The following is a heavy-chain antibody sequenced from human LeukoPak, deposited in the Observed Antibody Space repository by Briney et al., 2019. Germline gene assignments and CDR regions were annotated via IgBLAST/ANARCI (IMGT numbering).Heavy chain of an antibody. CDR2: IYTSGST. CDR1: GGSISTSGYY. D-gene: IGHD5-18*01. CDR3: ARGELDTAMVHFDY. J-gene: IGHJ4*02. Sequence: PSETLSLTCTVSGGSISTSGYYWSWIRQPAGKGLEWIGRIYTSGSTNYNPSLKSRVTISVDTSKNQFSLKLSSVTAADTAVYYCARGELDTAMVHFDYWGQGTLVTVSS. V-gene: IGHV4-61*02.